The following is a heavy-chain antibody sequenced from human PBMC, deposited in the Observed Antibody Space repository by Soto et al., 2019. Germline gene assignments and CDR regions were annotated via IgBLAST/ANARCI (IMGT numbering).Heavy chain of an antibody. CDR3: SRPGVDKGMATHSYNAMAV. CDR1: GFAFGDDG. D-gene: IGHD5-12*01. J-gene: IGHJ6*02. CDR2: VRSKAYGGKT. V-gene: IGHV3-49*03. Sequence: PGGSLRLSCTASGFAFGDDGVTWLRQAPGMGLEWVAFVRSKAYGGKTEYAASVKGRFTISTDDSKNIAYLQMSSLRTAAPAVYYCSRPGVDKGMATHSYNAMAVWGQGTTVTVSS.